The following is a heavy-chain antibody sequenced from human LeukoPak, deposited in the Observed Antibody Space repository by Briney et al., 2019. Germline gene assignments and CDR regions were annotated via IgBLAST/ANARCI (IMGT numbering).Heavy chain of an antibody. D-gene: IGHD6-13*01. V-gene: IGHV4-59*01. CDR2: IYYSGST. CDR3: ARDGWYSSSWYAPSWYFDL. CDR1: GGSISSYY. Sequence: SETLSLTCTVSGGSISSYYWSWIRQPPGKGLEWIGYIYYSGSTNYNPSLKSRVTISVDTSKNQFSLKLSSVTAADTAVYYCARDGWYSSSWYAPSWYFDLWGRGTLVTVSS. J-gene: IGHJ2*01.